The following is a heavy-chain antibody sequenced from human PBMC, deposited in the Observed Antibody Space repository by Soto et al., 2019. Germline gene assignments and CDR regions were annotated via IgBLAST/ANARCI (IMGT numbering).Heavy chain of an antibody. CDR2: INTSGGST. J-gene: IGHJ4*02. CDR3: ARRTAAAPFCC. D-gene: IGHD6-13*01. CDR1: GYTFTSYY. Sequence: QVQLVQSGAEVKKPGASVTVSCKASGYTFTSYYMHWVRQAPGQGLEWMGIINTSGGSTSYAQKFQVSVTMTRDTSTSTVYMELSSLRSEDTAVYYCARRTAAAPFCCWGQGTLVTVSS. V-gene: IGHV1-46*01.